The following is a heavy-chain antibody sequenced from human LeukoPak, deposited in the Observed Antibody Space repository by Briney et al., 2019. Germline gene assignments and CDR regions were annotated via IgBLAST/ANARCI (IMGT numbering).Heavy chain of an antibody. Sequence: SATLSLTCSFPGDSIAYYYWSWIRQPPGNGMEWIRYVYYIATTNYKPSLNHNPSLKIRVTISIDTSKNQFSLKLSSVTAADSAMYYCATWRVVYGSEYWGPGTLVAVSS. CDR1: GDSIAYYY. J-gene: IGHJ4*02. CDR3: ATWRVVYGSEY. D-gene: IGHD3-10*01. V-gene: IGHV4-59*03. CDR2: VYYIATT.